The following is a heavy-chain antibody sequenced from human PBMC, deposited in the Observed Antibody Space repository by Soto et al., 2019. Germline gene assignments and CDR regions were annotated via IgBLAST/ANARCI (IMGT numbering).Heavy chain of an antibody. J-gene: IGHJ4*02. CDR1: RDFFKERDY. CDR2: IRPWNGDA. Sequence: QVRLVQSGAEVQKPGASVKVSCKAPRDFFKERDYLHWLREAPGQGLEWTGWIRPWNGDATYAQKFQGRLTLSRDMSIDTMYFDLTSLTSDDTAVYYCVRVSPGWNFDYWGQGTLLTVSS. CDR3: VRVSPGWNFDY. D-gene: IGHD6-19*01. V-gene: IGHV1-2*02.